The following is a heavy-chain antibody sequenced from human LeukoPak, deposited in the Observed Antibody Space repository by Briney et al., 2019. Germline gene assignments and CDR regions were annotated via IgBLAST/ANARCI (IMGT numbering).Heavy chain of an antibody. CDR3: AQITGYTGYDYRLGYYGLDV. V-gene: IGHV4-34*01. D-gene: IGHD5-12*01. CDR2: INHSGST. Sequence: SETLSLTCAVYGGSFSGYYWSWIRQPPGKGLEWIGEINHSGSTNYNPSLKSRVTISVDTSKNQFSLKLSSVTAADTAVYYCAQITGYTGYDYRLGYYGLDVWGQGTTVTVSS. CDR1: GGSFSGYY. J-gene: IGHJ6*02.